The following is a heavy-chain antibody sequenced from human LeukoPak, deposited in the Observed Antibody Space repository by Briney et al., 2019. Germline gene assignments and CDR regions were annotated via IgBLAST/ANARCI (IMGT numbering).Heavy chain of an antibody. CDR1: GYTFTSYD. CDR3: ARAQPGGFIYPFDS. J-gene: IGHJ5*01. CDR2: MNPNSGNT. D-gene: IGHD2-8*02. Sequence: ASVKVSCKASGYTFTSYDINWVRQATGQGLEWMGWMNPNSGNTGYAQKFQGRVTITRDTSIRTAYMELSNLRSEDTAVYYCARAQPGGFIYPFDSWGQGTLVTVSP. V-gene: IGHV1-8*03.